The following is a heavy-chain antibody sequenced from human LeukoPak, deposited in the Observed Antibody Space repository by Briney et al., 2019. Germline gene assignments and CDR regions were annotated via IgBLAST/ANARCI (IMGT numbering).Heavy chain of an antibody. V-gene: IGHV1-69*04. CDR2: IIPILGIA. CDR3: ARSYASSGWYDLLGGFDY. Sequence: SVKVSCKASGGTFSSYAISWVRQAPGQGLEWMGRIIPILGIANYAQKFQGRVTITADKSTSTAYMELSSLRSEDTAVYYCARSYASSGWYDLLGGFDYWGQGTLVTVSS. CDR1: GGTFSSYA. J-gene: IGHJ4*02. D-gene: IGHD6-19*01.